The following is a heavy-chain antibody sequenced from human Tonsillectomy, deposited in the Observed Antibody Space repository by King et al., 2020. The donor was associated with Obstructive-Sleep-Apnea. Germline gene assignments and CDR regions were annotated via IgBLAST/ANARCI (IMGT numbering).Heavy chain of an antibody. CDR2: IYYSGST. Sequence: VQLQESGPGLVKPSETLSLTCTVSGGSISSYYWSWIRQPPGKGLEWIGYIYYSGSTNYNPSLKSRVTISVDTSKNQFSLKLSSVTAADTAVYYCSGHKPYSWTAFDIWGQGTMVTVSS. J-gene: IGHJ3*02. CDR1: GGSISSYY. V-gene: IGHV4-59*01. D-gene: IGHD2-15*01. CDR3: SGHKPYSWTAFDI.